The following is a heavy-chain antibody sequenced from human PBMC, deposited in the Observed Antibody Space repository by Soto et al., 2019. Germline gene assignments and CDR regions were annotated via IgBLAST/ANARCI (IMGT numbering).Heavy chain of an antibody. CDR1: GYTFTGYY. D-gene: IGHD6-19*01. CDR3: ARTYSSGWSFDY. Sequence: ASVKVSCKASGYTFTGYYMHWVRQAPGQGLEWMGIINPSGGSTSYAQKFQGRVTMTRDTSTSTVYMELSSLRSEDTAVYYCARTYSSGWSFDYWGQGTLVTVSS. V-gene: IGHV1-46*01. J-gene: IGHJ4*02. CDR2: INPSGGST.